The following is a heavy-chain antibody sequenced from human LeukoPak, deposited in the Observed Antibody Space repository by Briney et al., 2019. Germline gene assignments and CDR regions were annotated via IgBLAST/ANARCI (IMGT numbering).Heavy chain of an antibody. CDR3: ARRAGVPDAKADWFDP. V-gene: IGHV4-34*01. CDR2: MNHSGSA. CDR1: GESFSGYY. Sequence: PSETLSLTCAVYGESFSGYYWSWIRQPPGKGLEWIGEMNHSGSANYNPSLKSRVTISVDTSKNQFSLKLSSATAADTAVYYCARRAGVPDAKADWFDPWGQGTLVTVSS. J-gene: IGHJ5*02. D-gene: IGHD2-2*01.